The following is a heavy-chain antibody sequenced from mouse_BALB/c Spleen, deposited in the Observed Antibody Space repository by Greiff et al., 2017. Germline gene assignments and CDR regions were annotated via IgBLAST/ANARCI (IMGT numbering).Heavy chain of an antibody. CDR3: ARYYRYDVGYAMDY. D-gene: IGHD2-14*01. J-gene: IGHJ4*01. CDR1: GYTFTSYW. Sequence: VKLMESGAELAKPGASVKMSCKASGYTFTSYWMHWVKQRPGQGLEWIGYINPSTGYTEYNQKFKDKATLTADKSSSTAYMQLSSLTSEDSAVYYCARYYRYDVGYAMDYWGQGTSVTVSS. CDR2: INPSTGYT. V-gene: IGHV1-7*01.